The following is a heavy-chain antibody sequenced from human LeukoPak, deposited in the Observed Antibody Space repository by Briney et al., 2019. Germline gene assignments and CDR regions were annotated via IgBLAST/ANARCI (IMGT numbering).Heavy chain of an antibody. J-gene: IGHJ4*02. CDR2: INPSGGST. D-gene: IGHD2-2*01. CDR1: GYTFTSYY. Sequence: ASVKVSCKASGYTFTSYYMHWVRQAPGQGLEWMGIINPSGGSTSYAQKFQGRVTMTRDTSTSTVYMELSSLRSEDTAVYYCARNSLCSSTSCYSHVDYWGQGTLVTVSS. V-gene: IGHV1-46*03. CDR3: ARNSLCSSTSCYSHVDY.